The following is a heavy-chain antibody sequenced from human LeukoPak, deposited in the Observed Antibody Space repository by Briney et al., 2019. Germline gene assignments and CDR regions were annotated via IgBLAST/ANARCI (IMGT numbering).Heavy chain of an antibody. CDR2: IKEDGTER. D-gene: IGHD5-18*01. Sequence: PGGSLRLSCAASGFIFSNYWMSWVRQAPGKGPEWVANIKEDGTERYYADSVKGRFTISRDNAKNSLYLQMNSLRAEDTALYYCARDSTGYGYEEWNWGQGTLVTVSS. V-gene: IGHV3-7*01. CDR3: ARDSTGYGYEEWN. CDR1: GFIFSNYW. J-gene: IGHJ4*02.